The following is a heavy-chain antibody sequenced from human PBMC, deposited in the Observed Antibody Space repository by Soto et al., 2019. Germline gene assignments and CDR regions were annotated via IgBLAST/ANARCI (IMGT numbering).Heavy chain of an antibody. CDR1: GFSLSTTGVG. V-gene: IGHV2-5*02. J-gene: IGHJ6*02. D-gene: IGHD2-21*02. CDR3: VQSRCGGDCLQSYSSHSYYGLDV. CDR2: IYWDDDK. Sequence: QITLKESGPTLVKPTQTLTLTCSFSGFSLSTTGVGVGWIRQPPGKALEWLALIYWDDDKRYNPSLNSRLTITKDPSKNQVVLALTTMDPADPATYYCVQSRCGGDCLQSYSSHSYYGLDVWGQGTTVTVSS.